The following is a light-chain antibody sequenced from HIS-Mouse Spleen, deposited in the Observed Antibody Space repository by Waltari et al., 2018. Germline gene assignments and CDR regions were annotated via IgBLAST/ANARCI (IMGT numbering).Light chain of an antibody. CDR1: QSVSSSY. CDR3: QQYGSSPT. J-gene: IGKJ4*01. V-gene: IGKV3-20*01. Sequence: EIVLTQSPGTLSLSPGERATFPCRASQSVSSSYLAWYQQKPGQAPRLLIYGASSRATGIPDRFSGSGSGTDFTLTISRLEPEDFAVYYCQQYGSSPTFGGGTKVEIK. CDR2: GAS.